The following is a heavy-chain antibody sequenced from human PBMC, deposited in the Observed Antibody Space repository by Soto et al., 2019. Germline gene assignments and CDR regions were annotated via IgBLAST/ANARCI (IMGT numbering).Heavy chain of an antibody. V-gene: IGHV1-8*01. J-gene: IGHJ3*02. CDR3: ASPARNYDFWSGYSFDI. Sequence: ASVKVSCKASGETFTSYDINWVRQATGQRLEWMGWMNPNSGNTGYAQKFQGRVTMTRNTSISTAYMELSSLRSEDTAVYYCASPARNYDFWSGYSFDIWGQGTMVTGSS. CDR2: MNPNSGNT. CDR1: GETFTSYD. D-gene: IGHD3-3*01.